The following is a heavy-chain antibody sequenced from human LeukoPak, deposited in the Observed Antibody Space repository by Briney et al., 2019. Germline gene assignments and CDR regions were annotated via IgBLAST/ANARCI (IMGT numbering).Heavy chain of an antibody. CDR2: IKPKTDGETT. D-gene: IGHD3-10*01. Sequence: GGSLRLSCAASGFTFSNAYMNWVRQAPGKGLEWVGRIKPKTDGETTEYAAPVKDRFSISRDDSKNTLYLQMNSLKTEDTAVYYCTTDYYGSGSYPYIDYWGQGTLVTVSS. CDR3: TTDYYGSGSYPYIDY. CDR1: GFTFSNAY. J-gene: IGHJ4*02. V-gene: IGHV3-15*07.